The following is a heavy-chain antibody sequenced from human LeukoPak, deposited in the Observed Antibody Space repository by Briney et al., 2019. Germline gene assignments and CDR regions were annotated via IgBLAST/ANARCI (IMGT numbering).Heavy chain of an antibody. CDR1: GGTFSSYA. CDR2: IIPIFGTA. Sequence: GSSVTVSCKASGGTFSSYAISWVRQAPGQGLEWTGGIIPIFGTANYAQKFQGRVTITADESTSTAYMELSSLRSEDTAVYYCARASHCSGGSCYPYYYYYYGMDVWGQGTTVTVSS. D-gene: IGHD2-15*01. V-gene: IGHV1-69*01. J-gene: IGHJ6*02. CDR3: ARASHCSGGSCYPYYYYYYGMDV.